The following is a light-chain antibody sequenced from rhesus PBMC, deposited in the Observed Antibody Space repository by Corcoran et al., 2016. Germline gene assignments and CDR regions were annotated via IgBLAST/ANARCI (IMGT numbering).Light chain of an antibody. V-gene: IGKV1-25*01. CDR1: PGISNY. CDR2: DTS. Sequence: DIQMTQSPSSLSASVGDTVTITCQASPGISNYFACYQQKPGKAPKLLIYDTSTLQSGVPSRFGGSGSGTEFTITISSLQPEDFATYYCQQHNSYPLTFGGGTKVELK. CDR3: QQHNSYPLT. J-gene: IGKJ4*01.